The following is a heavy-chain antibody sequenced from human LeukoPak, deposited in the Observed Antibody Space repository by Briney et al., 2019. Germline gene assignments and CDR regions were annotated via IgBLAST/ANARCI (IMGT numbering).Heavy chain of an antibody. D-gene: IGHD2-15*01. CDR1: GGTFSSYA. CDR3: ARLKGSGVFDY. Sequence: ASVKVSCKASGGTFSSYAISWVRQAPGQGLEWMGRIIPIFSTANYAQKFQGRVTITTDESTSTAYMELSSLRSEDTAVYYCARLKGSGVFDYWGQGTLVTVSS. V-gene: IGHV1-69*05. J-gene: IGHJ4*02. CDR2: IIPIFSTA.